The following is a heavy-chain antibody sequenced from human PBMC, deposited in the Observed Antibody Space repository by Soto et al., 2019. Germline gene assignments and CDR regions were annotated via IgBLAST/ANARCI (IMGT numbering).Heavy chain of an antibody. Sequence: PSETLSLTCTVSGGSISSYYWGWIRQPPGKGLEWIGSIYYSGSTYYNPSLKSRVTISVDTSKNQFSLKLSSVTAADTAVYYCARHLTSVDTAMVYYYYYGMDVWGQGTTVTVSS. CDR2: IYYSGST. D-gene: IGHD5-18*01. V-gene: IGHV4-39*01. J-gene: IGHJ6*02. CDR3: ARHLTSVDTAMVYYYYYGMDV. CDR1: GGSISSYY.